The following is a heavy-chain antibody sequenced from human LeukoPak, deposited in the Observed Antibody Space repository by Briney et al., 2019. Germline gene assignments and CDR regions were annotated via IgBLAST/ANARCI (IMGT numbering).Heavy chain of an antibody. CDR2: ISGGGDGT. D-gene: IGHD1-20*01. CDR3: AKEVAVTGEPYFDY. Sequence: GGSLRLSCAASGFTFRTYAMSWVRQAPGKGLEWVSGISGGGDGTKYADSVKGRFTISRDNSKNMLYLQMNSLRAEDTAVYHCAKEVAVTGEPYFDYWGQGTLVTVSS. V-gene: IGHV3-23*01. CDR1: GFTFRTYA. J-gene: IGHJ4*02.